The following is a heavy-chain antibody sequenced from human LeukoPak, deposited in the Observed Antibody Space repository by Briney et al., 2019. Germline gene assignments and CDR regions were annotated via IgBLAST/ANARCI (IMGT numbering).Heavy chain of an antibody. CDR3: ARGHYGSIVVVVAARNWFDP. CDR1: GVSFSGYY. CDR2: INHSGST. J-gene: IGHJ5*02. Sequence: PSETLSLTCAVYGVSFSGYYWSWIRQPPGKGLEWIGEINHSGSTNYNPPLKSRVTISVDTSKNQFSLKLSSVTAADTAVYYRARGHYGSIVVVVAARNWFDPWGQGTLVTVSS. D-gene: IGHD2-15*01. V-gene: IGHV4-34*01.